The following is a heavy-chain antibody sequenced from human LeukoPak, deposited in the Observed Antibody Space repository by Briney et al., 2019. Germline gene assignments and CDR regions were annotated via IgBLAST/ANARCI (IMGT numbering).Heavy chain of an antibody. Sequence: GESLKISCKGSGYSFTNYWIGWLRQMPGKGLEWMGIIYPGDSDTRYSPSFQGQVTISADKSISTAYLQWSSLNASDTAMYYCARRDGHYYYYMDVWGKGTTVTVSS. D-gene: IGHD2-21*02. CDR3: ARRDGHYYYYMDV. CDR2: IYPGDSDT. J-gene: IGHJ6*03. V-gene: IGHV5-51*01. CDR1: GYSFTNYW.